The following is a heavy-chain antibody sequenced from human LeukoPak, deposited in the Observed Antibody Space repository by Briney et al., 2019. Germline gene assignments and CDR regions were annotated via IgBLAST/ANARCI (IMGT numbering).Heavy chain of an antibody. CDR1: GFTLSNYG. CDR2: IRHDGSNT. D-gene: IGHD3-3*01. Sequence: GGPLRLSCAVSGFTLSNYGMHWVRQAPGKGLEWVAFIRHDGSNTNYADSVKGRFTISGDSSKNTLYLQMDSLRAEDTAVYYCARDGGIFGVGNFDYWGQGTLVTVSS. CDR3: ARDGGIFGVGNFDY. J-gene: IGHJ4*02. V-gene: IGHV3-30*02.